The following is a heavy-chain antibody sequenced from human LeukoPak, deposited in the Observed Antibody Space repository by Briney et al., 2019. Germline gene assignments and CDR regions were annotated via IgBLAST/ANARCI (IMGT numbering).Heavy chain of an antibody. CDR3: ARNKGWEMPAELDS. D-gene: IGHD1-26*01. Sequence: GGSLRLSCAASGFTFSSYWMHWVRQAPGKGLVWVSRINTDGSGSSTSYADSVKGRFTISRDDAKTSVYLQMNSLRAEDTAFYYCARNKGWEMPAELDSWGQGTLVTVSS. CDR1: GFTFSSYW. J-gene: IGHJ4*02. CDR2: INTDGSGSST. V-gene: IGHV3-74*01.